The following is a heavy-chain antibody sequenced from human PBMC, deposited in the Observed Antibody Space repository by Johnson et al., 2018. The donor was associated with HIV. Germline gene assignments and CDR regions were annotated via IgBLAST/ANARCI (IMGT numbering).Heavy chain of an antibody. CDR3: ARGEWVGGAFDI. D-gene: IGHD3-16*01. Sequence: VQLVESGGGLVQPGGSLRLSCAASGFTFSNAWMSWVRQAPGKGLEWVSAIGTAGDTYYPGSVKGRFTISRENAKNSLYLQMNSLRAGDTAVYYCARGEWVGGAFDIWGQGTMVTVSS. V-gene: IGHV3-13*01. CDR1: GFTFSNAW. CDR2: IGTAGDT. J-gene: IGHJ3*02.